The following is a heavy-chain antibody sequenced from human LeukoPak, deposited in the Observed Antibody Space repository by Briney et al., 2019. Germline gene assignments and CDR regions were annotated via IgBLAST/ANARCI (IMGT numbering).Heavy chain of an antibody. Sequence: PGRSLSLSCAASGFTFDDYAMHWVRQAPGKGLEWVSGISWNSGSIGYADSVKGRFTISRDNAKNSLYLQMNSLRAEDTALYYCAKARAGSPFDYWGQGTLVTVSS. J-gene: IGHJ4*02. D-gene: IGHD6-19*01. CDR3: AKARAGSPFDY. CDR2: ISWNSGSI. CDR1: GFTFDDYA. V-gene: IGHV3-9*01.